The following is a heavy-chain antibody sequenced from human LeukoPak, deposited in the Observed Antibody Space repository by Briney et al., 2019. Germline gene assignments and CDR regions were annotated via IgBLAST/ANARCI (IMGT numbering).Heavy chain of an antibody. Sequence: ASVKVSCKASGYTFSSYGISWVRQAPGQGLEWMGWISGYTGNTNYAQKLQGRVTMTTDASTTTASMELRSLRSDDTAVYYCARDFLQFDSSEKYYEDTFDVWAKGQWSPSLQ. J-gene: IGHJ3*01. CDR1: GYTFSSYG. CDR3: ARDFLQFDSSEKYYEDTFDV. D-gene: IGHD3-22*01. CDR2: ISGYTGNT. V-gene: IGHV1-18*01.